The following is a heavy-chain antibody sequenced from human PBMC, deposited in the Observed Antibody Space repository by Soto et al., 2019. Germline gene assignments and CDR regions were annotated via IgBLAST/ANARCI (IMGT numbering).Heavy chain of an antibody. CDR3: ARRGTRRFLEWLATGQYGMDV. J-gene: IGHJ6*02. Sequence: NPSETLSLTCTVSGGSISSSSYYWGWIRQPPGKGLEWIGSIYYSGSTYYNPSLKSRVTISVDTSKNQFSLKLSSVTAADTAVYYCARRGTRRFLEWLATGQYGMDVWGQGTTVTVS. CDR1: GGSISSSSYY. CDR2: IYYSGST. D-gene: IGHD3-3*01. V-gene: IGHV4-39*01.